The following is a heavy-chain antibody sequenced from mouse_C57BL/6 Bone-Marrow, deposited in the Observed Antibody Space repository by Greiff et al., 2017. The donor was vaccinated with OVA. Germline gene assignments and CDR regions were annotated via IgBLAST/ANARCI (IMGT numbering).Heavy chain of an antibody. J-gene: IGHJ2*01. D-gene: IGHD1-1*01. CDR3: GEASYGSSDNY. CDR2: IYPRSGNT. CDR1: GYTFTSYG. V-gene: IGHV1-81*01. Sequence: QVHVKQSGAELVRPGASVKLSCKASGYTFTSYGISWVKQRTGQGLEWIGEIYPRSGNTYYNEKFKGKATLTADKSSSTAYLELRSLTSEDSAVYFCGEASYGSSDNYWGAGTTLTVSS.